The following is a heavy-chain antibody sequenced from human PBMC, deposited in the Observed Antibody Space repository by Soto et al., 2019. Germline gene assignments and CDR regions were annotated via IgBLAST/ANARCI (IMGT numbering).Heavy chain of an antibody. V-gene: IGHV4-30-4*01. Sequence: QVQLQESGPGLVKPSQTLSLTCTVSGGSITSDYSCWSWIRQPPGEGLEWIGHIFDSGTTYTNPSPRGPIAISLDTSKNHFSLTLSSVTAADTAVYYCARGPSGDKVHYWGQGALVTVSS. D-gene: IGHD7-27*01. J-gene: IGHJ4*02. CDR2: IFDSGTT. CDR3: ARGPSGDKVHY. CDR1: GGSITSDYSC.